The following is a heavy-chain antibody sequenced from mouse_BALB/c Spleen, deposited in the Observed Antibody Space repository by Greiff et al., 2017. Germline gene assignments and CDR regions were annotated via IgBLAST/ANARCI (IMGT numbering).Heavy chain of an antibody. CDR3: ARDMPPTGDY. V-gene: IGHV7-3*02. J-gene: IGHJ2*01. CDR2: IRNKANGYTT. CDR1: GFTFTDYY. Sequence: EVKLVESGGGLVQPGGSLRLSCATSGFTFTDYYMSWVRQPPGKALEWLGFIRNKANGYTTEYSASVKGRFTISRDNSQSILYLQMNTLRAEDSATYYCARDMPPTGDYWGQGTTLTVSS.